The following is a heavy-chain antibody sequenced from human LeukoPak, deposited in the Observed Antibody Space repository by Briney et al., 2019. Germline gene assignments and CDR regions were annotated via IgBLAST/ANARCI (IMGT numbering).Heavy chain of an antibody. CDR2: ISGSGGST. D-gene: IGHD4-17*01. CDR1: GGSFSGYY. Sequence: LSLTCAVYGGSFSGYYWSWIRQAPGKGLEWVSAISGSGGSTYYADSVKGRFTISRDNAKNSLYLQMNSLRAEDTAVYYCARGSDYGDYGGHFDYWGQGTLVTVSS. J-gene: IGHJ4*02. CDR3: ARGSDYGDYGGHFDY. V-gene: IGHV3-11*04.